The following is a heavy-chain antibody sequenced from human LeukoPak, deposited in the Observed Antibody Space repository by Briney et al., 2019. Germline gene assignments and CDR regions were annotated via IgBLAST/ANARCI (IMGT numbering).Heavy chain of an antibody. D-gene: IGHD3-16*01. CDR1: GGTFSSYA. J-gene: IGHJ5*02. V-gene: IGHV1-69*05. CDR3: ARDGRLGGDNWFDP. CDR2: IIPIFGTA. Sequence: SVKVSCKASGGTFSSYAISWVRQAPGQGLEWMGGIIPIFGTANYAQKFQGRVTITTDESTSTAYMELSSLRSEDTAVYYCARDGRLGGDNWFDPWGQGTLVTVSS.